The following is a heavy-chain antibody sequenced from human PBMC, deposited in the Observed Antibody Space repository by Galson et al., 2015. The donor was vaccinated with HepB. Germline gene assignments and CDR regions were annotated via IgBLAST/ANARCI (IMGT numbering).Heavy chain of an antibody. Sequence: SLRLSCAASGFTFSNYWMSWVRQAPGKGLEWVANIAEDGSDKYYVDSVKGRFSISRDNGKSSLFLQMNSLRAEDTAVYSCARHKVNTAAREYWGQGTLVTVSS. CDR2: IAEDGSDK. D-gene: IGHD5-18*01. J-gene: IGHJ4*02. V-gene: IGHV3-7*01. CDR1: GFTFSNYW. CDR3: ARHKVNTAAREY.